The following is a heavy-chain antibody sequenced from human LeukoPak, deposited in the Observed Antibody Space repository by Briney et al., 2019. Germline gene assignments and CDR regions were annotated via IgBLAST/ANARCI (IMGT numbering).Heavy chain of an antibody. Sequence: GGSLRLSCAASGFTFSSYDMDWVRQAPGKGLEWVSYISGSSSTKYYADSVKGRFFISRDNAKNSLYLQMNSLRAEDTAVYYCAKESPRGLGYPYYFDYWGQGTLVTVSS. J-gene: IGHJ4*02. CDR3: AKESPRGLGYPYYFDY. D-gene: IGHD5-12*01. CDR1: GFTFSSYD. V-gene: IGHV3-48*01. CDR2: ISGSSSTK.